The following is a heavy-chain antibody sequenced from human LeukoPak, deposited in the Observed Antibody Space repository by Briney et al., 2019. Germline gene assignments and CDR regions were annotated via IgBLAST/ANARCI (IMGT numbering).Heavy chain of an antibody. Sequence: PGGSLRLSCAASGFTFSSYGMHWVRQAPGKGLEWVAFIRYDGSNKYYADSVKGRFTISRDNSKNTLYLQMNSLRAEDTAVYYCARDSSAYGDYEGDYFDYWGQGTLVTVSS. D-gene: IGHD4-17*01. CDR1: GFTFSSYG. CDR2: IRYDGSNK. V-gene: IGHV3-30*02. CDR3: ARDSSAYGDYEGDYFDY. J-gene: IGHJ4*02.